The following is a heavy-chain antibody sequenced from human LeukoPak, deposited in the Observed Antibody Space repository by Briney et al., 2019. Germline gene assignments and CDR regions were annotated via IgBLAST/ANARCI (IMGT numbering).Heavy chain of an antibody. Sequence: GGSLRLSCAASGFTFSSYSMNWVRQAPGKGLEWVSSISSSSSYIYYADSVKGRFTISRDNAKNSLYLQMNSLRAEDTAVYYRAPMGIFDYGDYEGIPWGQGTLVTVSS. J-gene: IGHJ5*02. CDR2: ISSSSSYI. D-gene: IGHD4-17*01. CDR1: GFTFSSYS. CDR3: APMGIFDYGDYEGIP. V-gene: IGHV3-21*01.